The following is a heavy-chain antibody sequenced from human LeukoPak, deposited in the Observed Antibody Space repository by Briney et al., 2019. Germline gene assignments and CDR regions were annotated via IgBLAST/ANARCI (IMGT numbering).Heavy chain of an antibody. Sequence: GGSLRLSCAASGFTLSSYAMHWVRQAPGKGLEWVAIISHDGSNKYYADSVKGRFTISRGNSKNTMYLQMNSLRTEDTAVYYCAREESGISIFGVAIFWGQGTLVTVSS. CDR1: GFTLSSYA. D-gene: IGHD3-3*01. CDR3: AREESGISIFGVAIF. J-gene: IGHJ4*02. V-gene: IGHV3-30-3*01. CDR2: ISHDGSNK.